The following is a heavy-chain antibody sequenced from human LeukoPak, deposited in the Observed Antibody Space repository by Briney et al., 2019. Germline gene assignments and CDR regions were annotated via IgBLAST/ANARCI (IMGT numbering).Heavy chain of an antibody. Sequence: GASVKVSCKASGYTFTSYGISWVRQAPRQGLEWMGWISAYNGNTNYAQKVQGRVTMTTDTSTSTAYMELRSLRSDDTAVYYCARGDRPPTWGWYSSSSESPPSTLDYWGQGTLVTVSS. CDR3: ARGDRPPTWGWYSSSSESPPSTLDY. J-gene: IGHJ4*02. CDR1: GYTFTSYG. CDR2: ISAYNGNT. D-gene: IGHD6-6*01. V-gene: IGHV1-18*01.